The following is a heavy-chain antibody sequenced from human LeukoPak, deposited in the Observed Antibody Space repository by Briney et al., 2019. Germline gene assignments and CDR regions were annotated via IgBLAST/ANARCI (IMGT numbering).Heavy chain of an antibody. D-gene: IGHD2-2*01. CDR3: ARDPASSAPEDYMDV. Sequence: SETLSLTCTVSGGSISSYYWSWIRQPAGKGLVWIGRIYTSGSTNYNPSLKSRVTMSVDTSKNQFSLKLSSVTAADTAVYYCARDPASSAPEDYMDVWGKGTTVTVSS. J-gene: IGHJ6*03. CDR1: GGSISSYY. V-gene: IGHV4-4*07. CDR2: IYTSGST.